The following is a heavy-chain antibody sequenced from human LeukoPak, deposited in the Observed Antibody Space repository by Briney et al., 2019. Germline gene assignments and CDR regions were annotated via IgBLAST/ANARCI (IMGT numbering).Heavy chain of an antibody. J-gene: IGHJ4*02. D-gene: IGHD6-13*01. CDR2: IYYSGST. V-gene: IGHV4-59*04. CDR3: ASPRAYSSSWDEDY. CDR1: GGSISSYY. Sequence: SETLSLTCTVSGGSISSYYWSWIRQPPGKGLEWIGTIYYSGSTYYNPSLKSRVTISVDTSKNQFSLKLSSVTAADTAVYYCASPRAYSSSWDEDYWGQGTLVTVSS.